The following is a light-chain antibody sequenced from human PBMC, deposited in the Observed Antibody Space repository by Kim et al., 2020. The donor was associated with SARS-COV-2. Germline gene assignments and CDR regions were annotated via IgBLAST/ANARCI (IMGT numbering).Light chain of an antibody. CDR3: QQYSKWPLT. Sequence: VCAGERGTRSWRASRSVDSGLAWYQRKPGQAPRLLIYGASSRDTGIPARFSGSGSGTEFTLNINSLQSEDSGVYYCQQYSKWPLTFGGGTKVDIK. CDR1: RSVDSG. J-gene: IGKJ4*01. V-gene: IGKV3-15*01. CDR2: GAS.